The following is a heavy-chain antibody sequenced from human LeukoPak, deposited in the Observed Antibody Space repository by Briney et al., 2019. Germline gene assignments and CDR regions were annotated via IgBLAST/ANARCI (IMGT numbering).Heavy chain of an antibody. V-gene: IGHV7-4-1*02. CDR3: ARDHDGDYVGHYCGMDV. CDR1: GYTFTSYA. Sequence: ASVKVSCKASGYTFTSYAMNWVRQAPGQGLEWMGWINSNTGNPTYAQGFTGRFVFSLDTSVSTAYLQISSLKAEDTAVYYCARDHDGDYVGHYCGMDVWGQGTTVTVSS. D-gene: IGHD4-17*01. CDR2: INSNTGNP. J-gene: IGHJ6*02.